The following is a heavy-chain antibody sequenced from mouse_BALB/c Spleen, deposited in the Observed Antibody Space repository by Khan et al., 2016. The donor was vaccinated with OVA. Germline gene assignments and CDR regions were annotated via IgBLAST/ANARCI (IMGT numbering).Heavy chain of an antibody. D-gene: IGHD2-14*01. CDR2: INPRSGYT. J-gene: IGHJ4*01. CDR1: GYSFTSHT. CDR3: ARRTTGYALDD. Sequence: VQLQESGAELTRPGASVKMSCKASGYSFTSHTMHWVKQRPGQGLEWIGYINPRSGYTNYNQKFNDKATLTADKSYSTAYMQLSSLTSEDSAVYYCARRTTGYALDDWGQGTSVTVSS. V-gene: IGHV1-4*01.